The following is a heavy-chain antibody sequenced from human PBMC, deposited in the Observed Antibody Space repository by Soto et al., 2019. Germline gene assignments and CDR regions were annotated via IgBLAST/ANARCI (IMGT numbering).Heavy chain of an antibody. Sequence: EVQLVESGGGLVQPGGSLRLSCAASGFTFSSYSMNWVRQAPGKGLEWVSYISSSSSTIYYADSVKGRFTISRDNAKNSLYLQMNSLRAEDTAVYYCARGGTFWEGNWFDPWGQGTLVTVSS. D-gene: IGHD3-10*01. J-gene: IGHJ5*02. CDR2: ISSSSSTI. V-gene: IGHV3-48*01. CDR3: ARGGTFWEGNWFDP. CDR1: GFTFSSYS.